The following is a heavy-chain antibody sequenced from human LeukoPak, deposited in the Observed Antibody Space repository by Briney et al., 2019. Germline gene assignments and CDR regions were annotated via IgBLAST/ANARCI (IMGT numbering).Heavy chain of an antibody. CDR2: IGGGSGTA. CDR1: GFTFRTYE. J-gene: IGHJ4*02. CDR3: ARDRDYGDYRPVSFDY. Sequence: PGGSLRLSCVASGFTFRTYEMNWVRQAPGGGLEWVSFIGGGSGTAYYADSVKGRFTISRDNARSSLYLQMNSLRVEDTAVYYCARDRDYGDYRPVSFDYWGRGTLVTVSS. V-gene: IGHV3-48*03. D-gene: IGHD4-17*01.